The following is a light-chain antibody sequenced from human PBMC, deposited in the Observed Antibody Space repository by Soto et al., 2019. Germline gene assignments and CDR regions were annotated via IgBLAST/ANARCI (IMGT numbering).Light chain of an antibody. CDR3: MQATQSSWT. CDR1: QSLVHNDGNTS. J-gene: IGKJ1*01. V-gene: IGKV2-24*01. CDR2: KVS. Sequence: DIVMTQTPLSSPVTLGQAASISCRSSQSLVHNDGNTSLSWFQQRPGQPPRLLIYKVSDRFSVGPDRFGGSGAGTDFTLTISRVEAEDVGVYYCMQATQSSWTFGQGTKVEI.